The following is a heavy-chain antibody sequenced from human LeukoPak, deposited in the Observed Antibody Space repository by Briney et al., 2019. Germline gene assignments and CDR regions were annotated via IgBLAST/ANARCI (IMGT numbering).Heavy chain of an antibody. V-gene: IGHV4-59*01. CDR2: IYYSGST. J-gene: IGHJ5*01. CDR1: GGSISSYY. Sequence: SETLSLTCTVSGGSISSYYWSWIRQPPGKGLEWIGSIYYSGSTNYNPSLKSRVTISIDTSKNQFSLKLSSVTASDTAVYYCARGYSSSWYDSWGQGTLVTASS. D-gene: IGHD6-13*01. CDR3: ARGYSSSWYDS.